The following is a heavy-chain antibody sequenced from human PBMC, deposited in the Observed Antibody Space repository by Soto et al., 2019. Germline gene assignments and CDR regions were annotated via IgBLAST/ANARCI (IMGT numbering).Heavy chain of an antibody. Sequence: GSLRLSCAASGVTFSGYSMYWVRHDPGKGLEWVSSISSTTNYIYYGDSMKGRFTISRDNAKNSLYLEMNSLRAEDTAVYYCARESEDLTSNFDYWGQATLVTVSS. CDR2: ISSTTNYI. CDR1: GVTFSGYS. CDR3: ARESEDLTSNFDY. V-gene: IGHV3-21*06. J-gene: IGHJ4*02.